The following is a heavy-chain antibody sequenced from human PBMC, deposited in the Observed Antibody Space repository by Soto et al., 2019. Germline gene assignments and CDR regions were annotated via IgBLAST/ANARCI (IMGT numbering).Heavy chain of an antibody. D-gene: IGHD3-22*01. CDR2: IKSKTDGGTT. V-gene: IGHV3-15*07. Sequence: GGSLRLSCAASGFTFSNAWMNWVRQAPGKGLEWVGRIKSKTDGGTTDYAAPVKGRFTISRDDSKNTLYLQMNSLKTEDTAVYYCTTDRDPYYYDSTLDLWGQGTLVTVSS. CDR3: TTDRDPYYYDSTLDL. J-gene: IGHJ5*02. CDR1: GFTFSNAW.